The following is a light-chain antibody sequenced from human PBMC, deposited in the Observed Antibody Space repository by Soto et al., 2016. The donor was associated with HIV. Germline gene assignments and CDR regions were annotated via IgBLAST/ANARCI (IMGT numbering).Light chain of an antibody. CDR1: QSISIW. CDR2: KAS. V-gene: IGKV1-5*03. Sequence: DIQMTQSPSTLSASVGDRVTITCRASQSISIWVAWYQQKPGKPPKLLIYKASRLQGGVPSRFSGSGSGTQFTLTISSLQPDDFATYYCQQYDRFATFGQGTKVEIK. J-gene: IGKJ1*01. CDR3: QQYDRFAT.